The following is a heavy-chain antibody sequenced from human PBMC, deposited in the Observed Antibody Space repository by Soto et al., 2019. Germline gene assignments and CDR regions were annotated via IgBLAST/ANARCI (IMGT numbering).Heavy chain of an antibody. J-gene: IGHJ6*02. CDR2: ISGGGTST. D-gene: IGHD2-2*01. Sequence: GSLRLSWVASGFTFNSYAMNCIRQVPGKVMEGRSVISGGGTSTYYADSVKGGFTVSRDNSKNAMYLQMNSVSAEDTGVYYCAKERFVYEVGIVPAATLIGLAVWGHGTTVTVSS. V-gene: IGHV3-23*01. CDR1: GFTFNSYA. CDR3: AKERFVYEVGIVPAATLIGLAV.